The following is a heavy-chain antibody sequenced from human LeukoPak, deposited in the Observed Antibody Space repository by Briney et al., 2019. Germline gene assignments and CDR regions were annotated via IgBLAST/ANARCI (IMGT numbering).Heavy chain of an antibody. D-gene: IGHD6-13*01. Sequence: GGSLRLSCAASGFTFSSYWVTWFRQAPGKGLEWVANIKQDGSEKYYVDSVKGRFTISRDSAKNSLYLQMNSLRADDTAVYYCARAGGSSWGDYWGQGTLVTVSS. CDR3: ARAGGSSWGDY. CDR2: IKQDGSEK. CDR1: GFTFSSYW. J-gene: IGHJ4*02. V-gene: IGHV3-7*01.